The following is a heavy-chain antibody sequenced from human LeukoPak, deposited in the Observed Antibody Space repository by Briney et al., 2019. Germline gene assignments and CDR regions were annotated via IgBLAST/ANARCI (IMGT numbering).Heavy chain of an antibody. CDR3: AKGLRRDGYNLVDY. V-gene: IGHV3-23*01. D-gene: IGHD5-24*01. CDR1: GFTFSSYA. J-gene: IGHJ4*02. CDR2: ISGSGGST. Sequence: GGSLRLSCAASGFTFSSYAMSWVRQAQGKGLEWVSAISGSGGSTYYADSAKGRFTISRDNSKNTLYLQMNSLRAEDTAVYYCAKGLRRDGYNLVDYWGQGTLVTVSS.